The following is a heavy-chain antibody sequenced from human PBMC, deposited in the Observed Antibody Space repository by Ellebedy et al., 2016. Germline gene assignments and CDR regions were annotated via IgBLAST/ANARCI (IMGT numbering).Heavy chain of an antibody. CDR3: ARGKYYYDSSGLDAFDV. Sequence: SETLSLXXTVSGGSIGNYYWNWIRQSPGKGLEWIGYIYYSGDTNYNPSLKSRVTISVDASRNQYSLKLSSVTAADTAIYYCARGKYYYDSSGLDAFDVWGQGTMVTVPS. CDR1: GGSIGNYY. J-gene: IGHJ3*01. D-gene: IGHD3-22*01. V-gene: IGHV4-59*01. CDR2: IYYSGDT.